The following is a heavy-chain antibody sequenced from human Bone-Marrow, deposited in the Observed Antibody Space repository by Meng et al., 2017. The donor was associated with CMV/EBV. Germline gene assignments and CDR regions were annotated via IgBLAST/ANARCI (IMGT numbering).Heavy chain of an antibody. Sequence: GESLKISCAASGFTFSSYWMHWVRQAPGKGLVWVSRINSDGSSTSYADSVKGRFTISRDNAKNTLYLQMNSLRAEDTAVYYCAREVEDWGEGYWGQGTLVTVSS. J-gene: IGHJ4*02. CDR3: AREVEDWGEGY. CDR1: GFTFSSYW. V-gene: IGHV3-74*01. D-gene: IGHD3-16*01. CDR2: INSDGSST.